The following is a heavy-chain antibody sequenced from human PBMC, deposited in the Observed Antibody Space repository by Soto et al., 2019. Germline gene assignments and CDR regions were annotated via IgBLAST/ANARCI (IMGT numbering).Heavy chain of an antibody. V-gene: IGHV3-66*01. J-gene: IGHJ4*02. CDR3: ARAQGGDYDSSGYN. D-gene: IGHD3-22*01. CDR1: GFTVSSNY. CDR2: IYSGGST. Sequence: EVQLVESGGGLVQPGGSLRLSCAASGFTVSSNYMSWVRQAPGKGLEWVSVIYSGGSTYYADSVKGRFTISRDNSKNTLYLQMNSLRAEDTAVYYCARAQGGDYDSSGYNWGQGTLVTVSS.